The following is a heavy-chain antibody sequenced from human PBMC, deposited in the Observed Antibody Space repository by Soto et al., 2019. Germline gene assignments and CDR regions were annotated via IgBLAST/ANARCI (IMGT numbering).Heavy chain of an antibody. CDR3: ARDFFDSSDYTTNWFDP. J-gene: IGHJ5*02. CDR2: IYYSGSA. D-gene: IGHD3-22*01. Sequence: SETLSLTCTVSGGSISSSDYYWGWIRQPPGKGLEWIGNMHYSGSASNIYYSGSASYNPSLKSRVTISVDTSKNQFSLKLTSVTAADAALYYCARDFFDSSDYTTNWFDPWGQGTLVTVSS. CDR1: GGSISSSDYY. V-gene: IGHV4-39*01.